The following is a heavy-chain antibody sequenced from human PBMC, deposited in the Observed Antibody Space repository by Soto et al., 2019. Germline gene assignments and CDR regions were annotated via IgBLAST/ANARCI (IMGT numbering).Heavy chain of an antibody. CDR1: GGSISSYY. Sequence: SETLSLTCTVSGGSISSYYWSWIRQPPGKGLEWIGYIYYSGSTYYNPSLKSRVTISVDTSKNQFSLKLSSVTAADTAVYYCAAEERYDYIWGSYRPRTYFDYRGQGTLVTVSS. CDR3: AAEERYDYIWGSYRPRTYFDY. D-gene: IGHD3-16*02. CDR2: IYYSGST. J-gene: IGHJ4*02. V-gene: IGHV4-59*01.